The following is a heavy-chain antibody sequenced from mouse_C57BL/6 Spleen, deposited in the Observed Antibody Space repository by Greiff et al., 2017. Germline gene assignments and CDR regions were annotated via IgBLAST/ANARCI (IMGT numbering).Heavy chain of an antibody. Sequence: QVQLQQSGAELVRPGASVTLSCKASGYTFTDYEMHWVKQTPVHGLEWIGAIDPETGGTAYNEKFKGKAILTADKSSSTAYMQLRSLTSEDSAVYYCTREHCQNYGSSYGYWGQGTTLTVSS. V-gene: IGHV1-15*01. CDR3: TREHCQNYGSSYGY. CDR2: IDPETGGT. J-gene: IGHJ2*01. D-gene: IGHD1-1*01. CDR1: GYTFTDYE.